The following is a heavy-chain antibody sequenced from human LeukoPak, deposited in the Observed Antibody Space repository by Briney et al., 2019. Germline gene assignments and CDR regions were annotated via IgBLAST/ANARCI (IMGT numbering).Heavy chain of an antibody. D-gene: IGHD3-16*01. CDR1: GYTFTGYY. Sequence: ASVKGSCKASGYTFTGYYMHWVRQAPGQGLEWMGWISAYNGNTNYAQKLQGRVTMTTDTSTSTAYMELRSLRSDDTAVYYCARGPLGGNFDYWGQGTLVTVSS. J-gene: IGHJ4*02. CDR2: ISAYNGNT. V-gene: IGHV1-18*04. CDR3: ARGPLGGNFDY.